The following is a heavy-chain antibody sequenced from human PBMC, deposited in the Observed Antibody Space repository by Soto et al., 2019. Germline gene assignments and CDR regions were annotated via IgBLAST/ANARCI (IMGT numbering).Heavy chain of an antibody. Sequence: SETLSLNCTVSGGSISSSSYYWGWIRQPPGKGLEWIGNIYYSGSTYYNPSLKSRVAISVDTSKNQFSLKVFPVTAADTAVYYCARASVQYYYDSSGYYASFYYGMDVWGQGTTVTVSS. V-gene: IGHV4-39*07. CDR1: GGSISSSSYY. J-gene: IGHJ6*02. D-gene: IGHD3-22*01. CDR2: IYYSGST. CDR3: ARASVQYYYDSSGYYASFYYGMDV.